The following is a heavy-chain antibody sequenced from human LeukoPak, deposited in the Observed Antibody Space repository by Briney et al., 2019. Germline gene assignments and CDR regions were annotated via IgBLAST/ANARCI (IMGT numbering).Heavy chain of an antibody. CDR1: GSTFSSYG. CDR2: ISAYNGNT. CDR3: SREQGGYSGSADY. J-gene: IGHJ4*02. D-gene: IGHD5-12*01. Sequence: ASVTVSCTASGSTFSSYGISWVRHAPGQGHEWMGWISAYNGNTNNAQKSQGRVTMTTDTTTTTAYMELRSLRSDDAAVYYCSREQGGYSGSADYWGQGTLVTVSS. V-gene: IGHV1-18*01.